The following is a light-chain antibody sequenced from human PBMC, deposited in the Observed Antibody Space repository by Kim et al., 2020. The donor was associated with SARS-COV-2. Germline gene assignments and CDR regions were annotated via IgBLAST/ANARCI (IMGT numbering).Light chain of an antibody. V-gene: IGLV1-47*01. CDR3: AAWDDSFWV. J-gene: IGLJ3*02. CDR2: RNN. Sequence: ELTQPPSASGTPGQRVTISCSGSSSNIGSNYVYWYQQLPGTAPKLLIYRNNQRPSGVPDRFSGSKSGTSASLAISGLQSEDEADYYCAAWDDSFWVFG. CDR1: SSNIGSNY.